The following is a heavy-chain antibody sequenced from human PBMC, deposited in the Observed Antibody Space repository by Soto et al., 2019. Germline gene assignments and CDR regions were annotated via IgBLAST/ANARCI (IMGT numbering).Heavy chain of an antibody. D-gene: IGHD3-10*01. CDR3: ARGWFGPDV. J-gene: IGHJ6*03. V-gene: IGHV3-74*01. Sequence: EVQLVESGGGLVQPGGSLRLSCAASEFTFSGRSVHWVRQAPGKGLAWVSGIDKVGTDSTYADSVKGRFTSSRDNAKNTVDLQMNSLRVEDTAVYYCARGWFGPDVWGKGTTVTVSS. CDR2: IDKVGTDS. CDR1: EFTFSGRS.